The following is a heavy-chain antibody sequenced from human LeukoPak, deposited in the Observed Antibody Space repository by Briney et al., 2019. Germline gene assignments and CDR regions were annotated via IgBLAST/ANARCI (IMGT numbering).Heavy chain of an antibody. J-gene: IGHJ4*02. V-gene: IGHV4-34*01. CDR1: GGSFSGYY. Sequence: SETLSLTCAVYGGSFSGYYWSWIRQPPGKGLEWIGEINHSGSTNYNPSLKSRVTISVDTSKNQFSLKLSSVTAADTAVYYCARRAQILLWFGELFGGPNFDYWGQGTLVTVSS. CDR2: INHSGST. D-gene: IGHD3-10*01. CDR3: ARRAQILLWFGELFGGPNFDY.